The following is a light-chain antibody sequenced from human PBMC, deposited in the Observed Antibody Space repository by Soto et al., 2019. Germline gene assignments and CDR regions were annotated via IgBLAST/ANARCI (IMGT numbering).Light chain of an antibody. CDR3: HQRSDWPRT. Sequence: EILLTQSPSTLSLSPGDRATLSCRASQSVGSSLAWYQQKLGQAPRLLIYAASSRATGIPPRFRGSGSGTDFSLTISIQEHEVVAVYYCHQRSDWPRTFGQGTRLEIK. V-gene: IGKV3-11*01. CDR1: QSVGSS. J-gene: IGKJ5*01. CDR2: AAS.